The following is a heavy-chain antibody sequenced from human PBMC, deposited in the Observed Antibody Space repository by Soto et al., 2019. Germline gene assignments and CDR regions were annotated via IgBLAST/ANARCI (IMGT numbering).Heavy chain of an antibody. Sequence: GGSLRLSCAASGLTFSTTGMHWVRQAPGKGLEWVAMISHDGGVKHYTDSVKGRFTISRDNAKNTLYLQMNSLRAEDTAVYYCARGASGSNSPFDYWGQGTLVTVSS. D-gene: IGHD3-10*01. CDR2: ISHDGGVK. J-gene: IGHJ4*02. CDR3: ARGASGSNSPFDY. CDR1: GLTFSTTG. V-gene: IGHV3-30*03.